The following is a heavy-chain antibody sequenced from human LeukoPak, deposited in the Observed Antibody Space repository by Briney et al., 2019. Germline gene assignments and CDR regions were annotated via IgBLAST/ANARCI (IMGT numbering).Heavy chain of an antibody. D-gene: IGHD3-22*01. Sequence: GGSLRLSCAASGFTFTNYWMHWVRQAPGKGLMWVSRIDTDGTTTDYADSVKGRFTISRDNAKSALYLQMNSLRAEDTAVYYCARAHDNDASSGYSHDCWGQGTQVTVSS. J-gene: IGHJ4*02. CDR1: GFTFTNYW. CDR3: ARAHDNDASSGYSHDC. CDR2: IDTDGTTT. V-gene: IGHV3-74*01.